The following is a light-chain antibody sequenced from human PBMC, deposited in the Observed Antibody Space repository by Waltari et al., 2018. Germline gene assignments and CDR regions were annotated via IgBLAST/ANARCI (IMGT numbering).Light chain of an antibody. CDR1: SGTVTSALY. CDR3: LLSHTGSRV. CDR2: DTN. J-gene: IGLJ1*01. V-gene: IGLV7-46*01. Sequence: QAVVTQEPSLTVSPGGTVTLTCDSSSGTVTSALYPYWFQQKPGQAPRTLIYDTNNKHSWTPARFSGSLLGGKAALTLSGAQPEDEADYYCLLSHTGSRVFGPGTKVTVL.